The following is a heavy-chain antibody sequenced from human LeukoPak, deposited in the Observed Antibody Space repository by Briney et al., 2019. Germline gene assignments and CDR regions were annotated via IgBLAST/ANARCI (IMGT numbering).Heavy chain of an antibody. CDR3: AKDLTMIVVVTLDY. CDR2: ISVIGGST. Sequence: GGSLRLSCAASGFTFSSYVMSWVRQAPGKGLEWVSGISVIGGSTYYADSVKGRFTISRDNSKNPLYLQMNSLRAEDTAVYYCAKDLTMIVVVTLDYWGQGTLVTVSS. J-gene: IGHJ4*02. V-gene: IGHV3-23*01. D-gene: IGHD3-22*01. CDR1: GFTFSSYV.